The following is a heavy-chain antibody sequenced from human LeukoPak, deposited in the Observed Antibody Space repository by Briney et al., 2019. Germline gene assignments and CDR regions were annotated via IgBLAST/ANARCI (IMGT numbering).Heavy chain of an antibody. Sequence: PGGSLRLSCAASGFSFSDDHMDSVRHAPRKGLEWVGRARNKAHGYTTRYAVSVEGRFTISRDDSKNSVYLQMDSLKLEDTALYHCVRAPYFDAVGTSFDAFYTWCEGTMVTVSS. V-gene: IGHV3-72*01. J-gene: IGHJ3*02. CDR2: ARNKAHGYTT. CDR1: GFSFSDDH. CDR3: VRAPYFDAVGTSFDAFYT. D-gene: IGHD2/OR15-2a*01.